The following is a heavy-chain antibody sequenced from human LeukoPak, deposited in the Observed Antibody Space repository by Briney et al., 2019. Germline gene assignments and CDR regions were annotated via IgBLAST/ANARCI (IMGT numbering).Heavy chain of an antibody. Sequence: PSETLSLTCAVSGGSISSSNWWSWVRQPPGKGLEWIGEIYHSGSTNYNPSLKSRVTISVGKSKNQFSLKLSSVTAADTAVYYCARNYYDSSGYYDYYYYYYMDVWGKGTTVTVSS. CDR3: ARNYYDSSGYYDYYYYYYMDV. CDR1: GGSISSSNW. V-gene: IGHV4-4*02. D-gene: IGHD3-22*01. J-gene: IGHJ6*03. CDR2: IYHSGST.